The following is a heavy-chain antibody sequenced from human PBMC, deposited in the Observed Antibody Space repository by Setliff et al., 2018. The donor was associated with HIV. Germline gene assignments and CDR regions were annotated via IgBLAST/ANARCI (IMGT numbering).Heavy chain of an antibody. CDR3: ARDHGYSYGTIDY. CDR1: GFTFSNYE. Sequence: GGSLRLSCAASGFTFSNYEMNWVRQAPGKGLEWVSYISSSGTTIYYADSVKGRFTISRDNAKNSLYLQMNSLRAEDTAVYYCARDHGYSYGTIDYWGQGTLVTVSS. V-gene: IGHV3-48*03. D-gene: IGHD5-18*01. J-gene: IGHJ4*02. CDR2: ISSSGTTI.